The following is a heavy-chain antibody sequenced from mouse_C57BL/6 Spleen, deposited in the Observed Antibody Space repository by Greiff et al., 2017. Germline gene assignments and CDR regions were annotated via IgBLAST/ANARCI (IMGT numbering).Heavy chain of an antibody. CDR2: IDPETGGT. J-gene: IGHJ3*01. CDR3: TRWGFRFAY. CDR1: GYTFTDYE. Sequence: LVESGAELVRPGASVTLSCKASGYTFTDYEMHWVKQTPVHGLEWIGAIDPETGGTAYNQRFKGKAILTADKSSSTAYMELRSLTSEDSAVYYCTRWGFRFAYWGQGTLVTVSA. V-gene: IGHV1-15*01.